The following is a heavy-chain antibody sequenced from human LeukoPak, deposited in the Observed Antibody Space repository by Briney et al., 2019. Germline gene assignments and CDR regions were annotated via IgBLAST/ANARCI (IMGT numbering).Heavy chain of an antibody. CDR1: GFTFSSYA. J-gene: IGHJ4*02. CDR3: ARGPWMVATITAFDY. CDR2: ISYDGSNK. D-gene: IGHD5-12*01. Sequence: PGGSLRLSCAASGFTFSSYAMHWVRQAPGKELEWVAVISYDGSNKYYADSVKGRFTISRDNSRDTVYLQMNSLRADDTAMYYCARGPWMVATITAFDYWGQGTPVTVSS. V-gene: IGHV3-30-3*01.